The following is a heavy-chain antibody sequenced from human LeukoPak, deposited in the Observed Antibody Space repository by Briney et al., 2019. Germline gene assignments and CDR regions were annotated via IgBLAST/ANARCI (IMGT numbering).Heavy chain of an antibody. Sequence: GGSLRLSCAASGFTFSTYAMTWVRQAPGKGLEWVSLISSVGDKTYYADSVKGRFTISRDNSKNTLSLQMNSLRAEDTAIYYCAKDVRVGGGSMDVWGQGTPVTVSS. V-gene: IGHV3-23*01. CDR3: AKDVRVGGGSMDV. CDR2: ISSVGDKT. D-gene: IGHD1-26*01. J-gene: IGHJ6*02. CDR1: GFTFSTYA.